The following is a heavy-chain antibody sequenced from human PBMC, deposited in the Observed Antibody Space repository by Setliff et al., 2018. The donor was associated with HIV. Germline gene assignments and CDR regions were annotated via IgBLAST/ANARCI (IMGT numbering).Heavy chain of an antibody. V-gene: IGHV4-34*01. CDR2: INHTGST. D-gene: IGHD5-12*01. CDR1: GGTFSLHY. J-gene: IGHJ4*02. Sequence: SETLSLTCAVSGGTFSLHYYTWIRQSPLRGLEWIGEINHTGSTYYKPSLKSRVTISVDTSKNQFSLKLSSVTAADTAVYYCARVRRDGYNYRLVDYWGQGTLVTVSS. CDR3: ARVRRDGYNYRLVDY.